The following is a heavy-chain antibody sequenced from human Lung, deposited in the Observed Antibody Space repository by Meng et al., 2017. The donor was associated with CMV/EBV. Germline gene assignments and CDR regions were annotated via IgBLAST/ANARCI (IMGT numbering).Heavy chain of an antibody. J-gene: IGHJ4*02. D-gene: IGHD6-13*01. Sequence: SGLTLTXPTQTLTITQPFSVFSLRTSGVGVDWIRQPPGKTLEWLAHIYSNHDKRYSPSLKSRLTITNDTFKNQVVLTMTNMDPVDTATYYCAHSGTTTSRYFDYWXQGTLVTVSS. CDR2: IYSNHDK. V-gene: IGHV2-5*01. CDR3: AHSGTTTSRYFDY. CDR1: VFSLRTSGVG.